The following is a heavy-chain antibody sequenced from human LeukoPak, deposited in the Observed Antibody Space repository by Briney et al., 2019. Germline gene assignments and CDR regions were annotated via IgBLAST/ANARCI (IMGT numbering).Heavy chain of an antibody. CDR1: GFTFSTYA. CDR3: AKDPSYGYPFDY. Sequence: GGSLRLSCAASGFTFSTYAMSWFRQAPGKGLEWVSAISGSGGSTYYADSVKGRFTISRDNSKNTLYLQMNSLRAEDTAVYYCAKDPSYGYPFDYWGQGTLVTVSS. J-gene: IGHJ4*02. CDR2: ISGSGGST. V-gene: IGHV3-23*01. D-gene: IGHD5-18*01.